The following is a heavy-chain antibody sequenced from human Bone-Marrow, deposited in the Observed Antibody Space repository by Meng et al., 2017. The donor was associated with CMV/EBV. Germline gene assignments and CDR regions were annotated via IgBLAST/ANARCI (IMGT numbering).Heavy chain of an antibody. D-gene: IGHD3-3*01. J-gene: IGHJ5*02. CDR2: IYYSGST. V-gene: IGHV4-59*01. CDR1: GGSISSYY. CDR3: ARHRLHSPYYDFWSGYYRDWFDP. Sequence: SETLSLTCPFTGGSISSYYWSWIRQPPGKGLEWIGYIYYSGSTNYNPSLKSRVTISVDTSKNQFSLKLSSVTAADTAVYYCARHRLHSPYYDFWSGYYRDWFDPWGQGTLVTVSS.